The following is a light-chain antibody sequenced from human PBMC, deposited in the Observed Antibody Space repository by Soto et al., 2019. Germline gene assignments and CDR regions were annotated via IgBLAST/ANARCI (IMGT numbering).Light chain of an antibody. Sequence: DIQLTQSPSTLSASVGDRVTITCRASRSIINWLAWYQQKSGKGPKLLIYKASNLQTGVPSRFSGSGYGTEFTLTISSLQPDDVATYYCQQYSDHWTFGQRTKVEIK. J-gene: IGKJ1*01. CDR1: RSIINW. CDR2: KAS. CDR3: QQYSDHWT. V-gene: IGKV1-5*03.